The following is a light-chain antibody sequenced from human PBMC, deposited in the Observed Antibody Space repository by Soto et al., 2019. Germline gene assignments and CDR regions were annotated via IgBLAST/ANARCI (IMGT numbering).Light chain of an antibody. Sequence: DIVMTQSPLSLPVTPGEPASSSCRSSQSLLHSNGYNYLDWYLQKPGQSPQLLIYLGSNRASGVPDRFSGSGSGTEFTLTISSLQPDDFATYYCQHYNSYSEAFGQGTKVDIK. CDR2: LGS. J-gene: IGKJ1*01. CDR3: QHYNSYSEA. V-gene: IGKV2-28*01. CDR1: QSLLHSNGYNY.